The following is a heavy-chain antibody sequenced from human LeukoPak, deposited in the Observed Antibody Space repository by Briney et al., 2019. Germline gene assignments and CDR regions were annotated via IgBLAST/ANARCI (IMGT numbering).Heavy chain of an antibody. Sequence: GGSLRLSCAASGFTFSSYAMHWVRQAPGKGLEWVAVISYDGSNKYYADSMKGRFTISRDNSKNTLYLQVNSLRAEDTAVYYCARGYDSSGYYYAYYFDYWGQGTLVTGSS. CDR2: ISYDGSNK. CDR3: ARGYDSSGYYYAYYFDY. J-gene: IGHJ4*02. V-gene: IGHV3-30-3*01. CDR1: GFTFSSYA. D-gene: IGHD3-22*01.